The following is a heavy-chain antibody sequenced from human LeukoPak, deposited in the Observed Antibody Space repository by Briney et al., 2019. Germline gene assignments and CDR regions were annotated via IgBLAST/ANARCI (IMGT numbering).Heavy chain of an antibody. CDR2: ISSSSSYI. D-gene: IGHD3-22*01. Sequence: PGGSLRLSCAASGLTFSSYSMNWVGKAPGKGLEWVSSISSSSSYIYYADSVKGRFTISRDNAKNSLYLQMNSLRAEDTAVYYCARRGDSSGYYFDYWGQGTLVTVSS. V-gene: IGHV3-21*01. CDR1: GLTFSSYS. CDR3: ARRGDSSGYYFDY. J-gene: IGHJ4*02.